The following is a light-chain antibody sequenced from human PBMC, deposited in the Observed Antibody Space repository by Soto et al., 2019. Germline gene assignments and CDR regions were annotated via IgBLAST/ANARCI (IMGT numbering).Light chain of an antibody. V-gene: IGKV3-15*01. CDR3: QQYNNWPPRT. CDR2: GAS. J-gene: IGKJ1*01. Sequence: EIVMTQSPATLSVSPGERATLSCRASQSVSSNLAWYQQKPGQAPRLLIYGASTSATGIPARFSGSGSGTEFSLTISSLQSADFAVYYCQQYNNWPPRTCGQGTKVEIK. CDR1: QSVSSN.